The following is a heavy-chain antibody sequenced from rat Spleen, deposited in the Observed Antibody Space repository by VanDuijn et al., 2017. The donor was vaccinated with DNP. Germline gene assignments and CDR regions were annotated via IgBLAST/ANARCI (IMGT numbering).Heavy chain of an antibody. Sequence: EVQLQESGPGLVKPSQSLSLTCSVTGYSITSHYWGWIRKFPGNKIEWMGYISYSGYTGYNPSLKSRISITRDTSKNQFFLQLNSVTTEDTATYYCARWSRYFDYWGQGVTVTVSS. V-gene: IGHV3-1*01. J-gene: IGHJ2*01. CDR2: ISYSGYT. CDR3: ARWSRYFDY. CDR1: GYSITSHY.